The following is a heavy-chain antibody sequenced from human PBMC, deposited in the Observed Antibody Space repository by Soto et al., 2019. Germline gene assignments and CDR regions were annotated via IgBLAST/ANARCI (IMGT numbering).Heavy chain of an antibody. CDR1: GYSFTSYW. D-gene: IGHD1-7*01. J-gene: IGHJ6*04. CDR3: ARLMGYNWNYGVYYYGMDV. CDR2: IYPGDSDT. V-gene: IGHV5-51*01. Sequence: GESLKISCKGSGYSFTSYWIGWVRQMPGKGLEWMGIIYPGDSDTRYSPSFQGQVTISADKSISTAYLQWSSLKASDTAVYYCARLMGYNWNYGVYYYGMDVWGKGTTVTVSS.